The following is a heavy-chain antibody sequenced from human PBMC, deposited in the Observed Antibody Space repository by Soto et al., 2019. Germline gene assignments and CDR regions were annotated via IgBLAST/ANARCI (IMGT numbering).Heavy chain of an antibody. CDR3: ARYRTSGSWSKFDY. CDR2: NYYNGST. V-gene: IGHV4-31*03. J-gene: IGHJ4*02. CDR1: GFTISSASYY. D-gene: IGHD6-13*01. Sequence: QVLLQESGPRLMKPSQTLSLTCSVSGFTISSASYYWSWIRQHPGKGLEWVANNYYNGSTSYIPSIKSRLTVWIVTAKNQFSLRQLSVTAADTAVYYWARYRTSGSWSKFDYWCRGTLVTVSS.